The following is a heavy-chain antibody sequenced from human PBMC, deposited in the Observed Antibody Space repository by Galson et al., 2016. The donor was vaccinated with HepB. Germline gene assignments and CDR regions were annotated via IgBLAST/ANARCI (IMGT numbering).Heavy chain of an antibody. D-gene: IGHD2-2*01. Sequence: SLRLSCAASGFTFNNYAMNWVRQAPGKGLEYVSSISENGDYVFYRDSLKGRFTISRDNSKNTLSLQMNSLTADDTAIYYCVQGSTAPAVWGKGTTVTVSS. CDR1: GFTFNNYA. CDR3: VQGSTAPAV. J-gene: IGHJ6*04. CDR2: ISENGDYV. V-gene: IGHV3-21*04.